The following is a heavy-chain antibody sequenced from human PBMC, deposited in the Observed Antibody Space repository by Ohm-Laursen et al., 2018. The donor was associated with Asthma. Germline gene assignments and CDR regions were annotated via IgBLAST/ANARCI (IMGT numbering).Heavy chain of an antibody. J-gene: IGHJ5*02. D-gene: IGHD3-10*01. CDR2: IWYDGSNK. V-gene: IGHV3-33*01. CDR1: GFTFSSYG. CDR3: ARGVGEWFGAKVDP. Sequence: SLRLSCAASGFTFSSYGMHWVRQAPGKGLEWVAVIWYDGSNKYYADSVKGRFTISRDNSKNTLYLQMNSLRAEDTAVYYCARGVGEWFGAKVDPWGQGTLVTASS.